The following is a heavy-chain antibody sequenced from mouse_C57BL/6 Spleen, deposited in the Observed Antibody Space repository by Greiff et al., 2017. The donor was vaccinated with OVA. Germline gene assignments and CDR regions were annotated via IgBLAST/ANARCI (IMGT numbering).Heavy chain of an antibody. D-gene: IGHD1-1*01. CDR1: GYTFTEYT. CDR2: FYPGSGSI. Sequence: QVHVKQSGAELVKPGASVKLSCKASGYTFTEYTIHWVKQRSGQGLEWIGWFYPGSGSIKYNEKFKDKATLTADKSSSTVYMELSRLTSEDSAVYFCARHEVTVDAMDYWGQGTSVTVSS. V-gene: IGHV1-62-2*01. CDR3: ARHEVTVDAMDY. J-gene: IGHJ4*01.